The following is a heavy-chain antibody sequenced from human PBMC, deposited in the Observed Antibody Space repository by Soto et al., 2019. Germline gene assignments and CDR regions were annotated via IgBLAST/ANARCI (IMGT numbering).Heavy chain of an antibody. CDR1: GFTFSSYA. V-gene: IGHV3-23*01. Sequence: GESLKISCAASGFTFSSYAMSWVRQAPGKGLEWVSGISGSGGNTYYPDSVKGRFTISRANSKKTLYLQMNSLRAEDTAVYYCAKAPKGNYYYGMDVWGQGTTVTVSS. D-gene: IGHD6-13*01. CDR3: AKAPKGNYYYGMDV. J-gene: IGHJ6*02. CDR2: ISGSGGNT.